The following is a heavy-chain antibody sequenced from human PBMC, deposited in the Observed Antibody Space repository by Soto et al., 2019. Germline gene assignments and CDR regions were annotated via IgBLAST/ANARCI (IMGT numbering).Heavy chain of an antibody. V-gene: IGHV4-30-2*01. J-gene: IGHJ5*01. D-gene: IGHD3-22*01. CDR3: ARSPVDSSDYYSTYFFDS. Sequence: SETLSLTCAVSGASVSSGDYSWSWIRQPPGKGLQWIGYIYHGGTTYYNPSLKSRVTISVDRSKNQFSLKLSSVTAADTAVYYCARSPVDSSDYYSTYFFDSWGQGSLVPVSS. CDR2: IYHGGTT. CDR1: GASVSSGDYS.